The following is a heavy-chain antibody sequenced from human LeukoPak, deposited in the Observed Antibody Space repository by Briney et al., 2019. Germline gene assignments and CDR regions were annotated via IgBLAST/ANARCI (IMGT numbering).Heavy chain of an antibody. CDR2: IIPIFGTA. Sequence: GASVKVSCKASGGTFSSYAISWVRQVPGQGLEWMGGIIPIFGTANYAQKFQGRVTITADESTSTAYMELSSLRSEDTAVYYCARSVRRPEHEGAFDIWGQGTMVTVSS. D-gene: IGHD1-14*01. V-gene: IGHV1-69*13. CDR3: ARSVRRPEHEGAFDI. J-gene: IGHJ3*02. CDR1: GGTFSSYA.